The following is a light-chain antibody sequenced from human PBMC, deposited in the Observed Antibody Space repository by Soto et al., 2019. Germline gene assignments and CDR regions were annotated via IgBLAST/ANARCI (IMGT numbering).Light chain of an antibody. Sequence: EIVLTQSPCTLSLSPGERATLSCRASQSVSNNYLAWYQQKPGPAHRLLIYGASNRATGISDRFSGSGSGTDFTITISRLEPDDSAVYYCQQYGSSGTFGQGTKV. J-gene: IGKJ1*01. CDR1: QSVSNNY. CDR3: QQYGSSGT. CDR2: GAS. V-gene: IGKV3-20*01.